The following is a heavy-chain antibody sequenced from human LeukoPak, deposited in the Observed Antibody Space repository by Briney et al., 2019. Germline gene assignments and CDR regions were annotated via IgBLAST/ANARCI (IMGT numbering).Heavy chain of an antibody. J-gene: IGHJ4*02. CDR1: GFTFSSYS. CDR2: ISSTSAYI. CDR3: ARVAPSGGKLTYLFDF. V-gene: IGHV3-21*01. D-gene: IGHD3-10*01. Sequence: GGSLRLSCAASGFTFSSYSMNWVRQAPGKGLEWVSSISSTSAYIFYADSMKGRFTISRDNAKNSLYLQINSLRVEDTAVYYCARVAPSGGKLTYLFDFWGQGTLVAVSS.